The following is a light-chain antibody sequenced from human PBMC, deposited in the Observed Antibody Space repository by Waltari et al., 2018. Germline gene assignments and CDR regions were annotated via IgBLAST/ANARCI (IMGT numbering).Light chain of an antibody. V-gene: IGLV3-19*01. CDR2: DKN. CDR3: HSRDASGVGGT. Sequence: TQNPSVSVAVGQTVRITCPGASLRSYYPTLYRQRPGQAPILGMYDKNNRPSGVPDRFSGSSSDNTASLTITGAQAEDEAYYYCHSRDASGVGGTFGGGTKLTV. J-gene: IGLJ2*01. CDR1: SLRSYY.